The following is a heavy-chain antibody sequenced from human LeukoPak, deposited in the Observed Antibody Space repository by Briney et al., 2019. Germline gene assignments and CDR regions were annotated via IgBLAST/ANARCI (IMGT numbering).Heavy chain of an antibody. CDR3: ARVPGYDKFGRGYFQH. Sequence: ASVKVSCKASGYTFTSYGISWVRQAPGQVLEWIVWISAYNGNTNYAQKLQGRVTMTTDTSTSTAYMELRSLRSDDTAVYYCARVPGYDKFGRGYFQHWGQGTLVTVSS. D-gene: IGHD3-22*01. V-gene: IGHV1-18*01. J-gene: IGHJ1*01. CDR2: ISAYNGNT. CDR1: GYTFTSYG.